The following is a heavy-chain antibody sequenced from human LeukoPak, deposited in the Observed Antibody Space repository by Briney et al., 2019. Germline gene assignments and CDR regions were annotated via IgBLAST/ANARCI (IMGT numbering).Heavy chain of an antibody. D-gene: IGHD5-12*01. CDR3: ARETPTIKGDAFDI. CDR2: IDSSGGSK. Sequence: PGGSLRLSCAASGFTLSNYEINWVRQAPGKGLEWLSYIDSSGGSKFYADSVTGRFTVSRDNAKNSLYLQLNSLRVEDTALYYCARETPTIKGDAFDIWGQGTMVTVCS. J-gene: IGHJ3*02. CDR1: GFTLSNYE. V-gene: IGHV3-48*03.